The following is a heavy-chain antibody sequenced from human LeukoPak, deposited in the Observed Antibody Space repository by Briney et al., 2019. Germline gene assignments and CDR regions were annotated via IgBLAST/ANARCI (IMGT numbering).Heavy chain of an antibody. Sequence: ASVKVSCKVSGYTLTELSMHWVRQAPGKGLEWMGGFDPEDGETIYAQKFQGRVTMTEDTSTDTAYMELSSLRSEDTVVYYCATDNVYYDSSGLYNWFDSWGQGTLVTVSS. CDR2: FDPEDGET. V-gene: IGHV1-24*01. CDR3: ATDNVYYDSSGLYNWFDS. CDR1: GYTLTELS. J-gene: IGHJ5*01. D-gene: IGHD3-22*01.